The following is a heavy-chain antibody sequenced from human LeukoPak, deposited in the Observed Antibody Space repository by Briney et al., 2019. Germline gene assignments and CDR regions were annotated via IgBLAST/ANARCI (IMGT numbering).Heavy chain of an antibody. CDR2: IYYSGST. CDR3: ARHLWCVVTPYNWFDP. V-gene: IGHV4-39*01. Sequence: SETLSLTCTVSGGSISSYYWGWIRQPPGKGLEWIGSIYYSGSTYYNPSLKSRVTISVDTSKNQFSLKLSSVTAADTAVYYCARHLWCVVTPYNWFDPWGQGTLVTVSS. CDR1: GGSISSYY. J-gene: IGHJ5*02. D-gene: IGHD4-23*01.